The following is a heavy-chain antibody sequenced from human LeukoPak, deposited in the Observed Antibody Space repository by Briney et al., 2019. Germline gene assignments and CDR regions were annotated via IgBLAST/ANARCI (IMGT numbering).Heavy chain of an antibody. Sequence: ASVKVSCKVSGYTLTELSMHWVRQAPGKELEWMGGFDPEDGETIYAQKFQGRVTMTEDTSTDTAYMELSSLRSEDTAVYYCATDRKYCSSTSCSNWFDPWGQGTLVTVSS. D-gene: IGHD2-2*01. CDR1: GYTLTELS. V-gene: IGHV1-24*01. CDR3: ATDRKYCSSTSCSNWFDP. CDR2: FDPEDGET. J-gene: IGHJ5*02.